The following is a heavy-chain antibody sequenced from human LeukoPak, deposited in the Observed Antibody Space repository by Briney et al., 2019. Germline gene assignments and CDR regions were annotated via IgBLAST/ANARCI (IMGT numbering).Heavy chain of an antibody. V-gene: IGHV4-39*01. D-gene: IGHD6-19*01. J-gene: IGHJ4*02. CDR3: ASKIAVAGQRDY. CDR2: IYYSGST. Sequence: WVRQGPGKGLEWIGSIYYSGSTYYNPSLKSRVTISVDTSKNQFSLKLSSVTAADTAVYYCASKIAVAGQRDYWGQGTLVTVSS.